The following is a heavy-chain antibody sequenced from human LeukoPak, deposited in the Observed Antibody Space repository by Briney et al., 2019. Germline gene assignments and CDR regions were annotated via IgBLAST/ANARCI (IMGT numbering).Heavy chain of an antibody. CDR3: ARGGNYDILTGYIFDY. CDR2: IKHDGGDK. V-gene: IGHV3-7*03. J-gene: IGHJ4*02. CDR1: GFTFSNYW. D-gene: IGHD3-9*01. Sequence: GGSLRLSCAGSGFTFSNYWMSWVRQAPGKGLEWVANIKHDGGDKHYVDSVKGRFTIARDSAKNSLNLQMNSLRAEDTAVYYCARGGNYDILTGYIFDYWGQGTLVTVSS.